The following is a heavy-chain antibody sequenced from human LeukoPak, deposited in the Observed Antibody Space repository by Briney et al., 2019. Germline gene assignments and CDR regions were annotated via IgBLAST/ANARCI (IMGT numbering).Heavy chain of an antibody. CDR1: GYTFTGYY. V-gene: IGHV1-2*02. J-gene: IGHJ4*02. CDR3: ARTRTVTTTLIGY. CDR2: INPNSGGT. Sequence: ASVKVSCKASGYTFTGYYMHWVRQAPGQGLEWMGWINPNSGGTNYAQKFQGRVTMTRDTSISTACMELSRLRSDDTAVYYCARTRTVTTTLIGYWGQGTLVTVSS. D-gene: IGHD4-11*01.